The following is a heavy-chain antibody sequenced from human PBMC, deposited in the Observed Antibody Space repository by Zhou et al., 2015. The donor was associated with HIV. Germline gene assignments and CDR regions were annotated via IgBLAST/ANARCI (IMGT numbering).Heavy chain of an antibody. CDR1: GFTFDDYA. CDR3: ARDYYDSSGPDY. V-gene: IGHV3-21*01. Sequence: EVQLVESGGGLVQPGRSLRLSCAVSGFTFDDYAMHWVRQPPGKGLEWVSSISSRSSFIYYAESVKGRFTISRDNAKNSLYLQMNSLRAEDTAVYYCARDYYDSSGPDYWGQGTLVTVSS. CDR2: ISSRSSFI. D-gene: IGHD3-22*01. J-gene: IGHJ4*02.